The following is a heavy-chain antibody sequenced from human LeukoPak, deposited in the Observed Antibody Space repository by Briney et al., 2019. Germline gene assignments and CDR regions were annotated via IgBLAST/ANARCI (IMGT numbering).Heavy chain of an antibody. CDR2: IYHSGST. V-gene: IGHV4-59*12. Sequence: SETLSLTCTVSGGSNSTYYWSWIRQPPGKGLEWIGYIYHSGSTYYNPSLKSRVTISVDRSKNQFSLKLSSVTAADTAVYYCARASRNYYDSSGPSRTGVAVYWYFDLWGRGTLVTVSS. CDR3: ARASRNYYDSSGPSRTGVAVYWYFDL. CDR1: GGSNSTYY. J-gene: IGHJ2*01. D-gene: IGHD3-22*01.